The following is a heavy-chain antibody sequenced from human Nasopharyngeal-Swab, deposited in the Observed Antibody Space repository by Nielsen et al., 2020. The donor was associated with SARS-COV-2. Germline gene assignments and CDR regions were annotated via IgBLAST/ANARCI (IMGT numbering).Heavy chain of an antibody. CDR1: GYTFTSYV. CDR2: ISAYNGNT. J-gene: IGHJ4*02. D-gene: IGHD2-21*02. CDR3: ARDLLTYCGGDCPFDY. Sequence: ASVKVSCKASGYTFTSYVISWVRQAPGQGLEWMGWISAYNGNTNYAQKLQGRVTMTTDTSTSTAYMELRSLRSDDTAVYYCARDLLTYCGGDCPFDYWGQGTLVTVSS. V-gene: IGHV1-18*04.